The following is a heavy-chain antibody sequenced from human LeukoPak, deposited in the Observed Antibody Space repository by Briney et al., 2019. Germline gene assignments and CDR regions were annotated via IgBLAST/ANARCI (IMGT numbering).Heavy chain of an antibody. CDR1: GFSFEDHG. V-gene: IGHV3-20*04. Sequence: TGGSLQISCEASGFSFEDHGVSWVRQVPGKGLEWVCGLNKKGGGSAYGDSVKGRFTISRDKAKNSVHLQMNNLRVEDTAVYFCARDSNVDVEEVPIDAFYYYYYYMDVWGTGTTVIVSS. D-gene: IGHD3-10*02. CDR3: ARDSNVDVEEVPIDAFYYYYYYMDV. CDR2: LNKKGGGS. J-gene: IGHJ6*03.